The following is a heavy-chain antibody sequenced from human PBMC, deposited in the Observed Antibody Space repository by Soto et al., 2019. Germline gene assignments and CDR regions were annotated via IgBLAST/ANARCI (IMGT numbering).Heavy chain of an antibody. CDR3: ARVSYDNTDSGYFGY. Sequence: SETLSLTCSVSGGSISGGGYYWSWIRQHPGKGLEWIGYIHYSGSTTYNPSLKSRVTISVDTSKNQFSLNLNSVTAADTALYYCARVSYDNTDSGYFGYWGQGTLVTVSS. CDR2: IHYSGST. CDR1: GGSISGGGYY. V-gene: IGHV4-31*03. J-gene: IGHJ4*02. D-gene: IGHD3-22*01.